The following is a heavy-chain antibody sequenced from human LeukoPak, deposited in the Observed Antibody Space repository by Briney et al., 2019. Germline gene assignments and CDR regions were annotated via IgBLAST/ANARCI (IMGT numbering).Heavy chain of an antibody. CDR2: ISSSSSTI. D-gene: IGHD5-18*01. CDR3: ASLVTLDY. V-gene: IGHV3-48*02. J-gene: IGHJ4*02. CDR1: GFTFTIHA. Sequence: PGGSLRLSCAASGFTFTIHAMTWVRQAPGKGLEWVSYISSSSSTIYYADSVKGRFTISRDNAKNSLYLQMNSLRDEDTAVYYCASLVTLDYWGQGTLVTVSS.